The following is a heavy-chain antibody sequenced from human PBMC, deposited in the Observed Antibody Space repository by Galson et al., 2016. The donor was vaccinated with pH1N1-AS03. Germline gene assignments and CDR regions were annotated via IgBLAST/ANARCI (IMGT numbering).Heavy chain of an antibody. CDR3: ARRISVTGREFDS. CDR1: AYTFANYW. CDR2: MYPANFDT. V-gene: IGHV5-51*01. J-gene: IGHJ5*01. Sequence: QSGAEVKKPGESLKISCKASAYTFANYWIVWVRQMPGKGLEWMGIMYPANFDTRYSPSFQGHVTISADTSINTAYLKWSSLRASDTAMYYCARRISVTGREFDSWGQGTLVTVSS. D-gene: IGHD6-19*01.